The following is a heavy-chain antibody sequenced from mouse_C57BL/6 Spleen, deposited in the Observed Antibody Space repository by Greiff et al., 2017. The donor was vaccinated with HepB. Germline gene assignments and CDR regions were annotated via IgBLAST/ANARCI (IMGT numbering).Heavy chain of an antibody. Sequence: EVQLQESGPVLVKPGASVKMSCKASGYTFTDYYMNWVKQSHGKSLEWIGVINPYNGGTSYNQKFKGKATLTVDKSSSTAYMELNSLTSEDSAVYYCARGTGTGGPFDYWGQGTTLTVSS. CDR1: GYTFTDYY. CDR2: INPYNGGT. D-gene: IGHD4-1*01. CDR3: ARGTGTGGPFDY. V-gene: IGHV1-19*01. J-gene: IGHJ2*01.